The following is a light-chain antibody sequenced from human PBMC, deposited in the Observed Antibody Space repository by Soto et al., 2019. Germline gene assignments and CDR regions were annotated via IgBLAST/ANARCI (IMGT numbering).Light chain of an antibody. V-gene: IGKV1-27*01. CDR3: QKYHSAPKT. CDR2: AAS. CDR1: RDISSS. J-gene: IGKJ2*01. Sequence: DVQMTQSPSSLSASVGDRVTITCRASRDISSSLAWYQQKPGKVPKLLIYAASTLHAGAQSRFSGSRSGTFFTLTINSLQPEDVATYYCQKYHSAPKTFGRGTSLEIK.